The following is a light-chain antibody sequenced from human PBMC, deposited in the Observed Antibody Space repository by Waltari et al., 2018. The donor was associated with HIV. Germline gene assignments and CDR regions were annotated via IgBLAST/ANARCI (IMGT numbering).Light chain of an antibody. CDR1: KLGDKY. V-gene: IGLV3-1*01. CDR2: QES. J-gene: IGLJ2*01. CDR3: QAWDSSTVV. Sequence: SYELTQPPSVSVSPGQTASITCSGDKLGDKYACWYQQRPGQSPVLVIYQESKRPSGNPERCAGSNSGNTATRTISGTQAMEEADYYGQAWDSSTVVFGGGTKLTVL.